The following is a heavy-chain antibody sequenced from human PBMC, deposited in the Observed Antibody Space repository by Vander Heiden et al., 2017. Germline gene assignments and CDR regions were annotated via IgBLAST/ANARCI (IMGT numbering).Heavy chain of an antibody. D-gene: IGHD4-17*01. CDR2: IFSNDEK. Sequence: QVTLKESGPVVLTPTETLTLTCSVSGFSLSNARMGVSWIRQPPGKALEWLAHIFSNDEKSYSTSWNIRLTISKDTSKSQVFLTMTNMDTLNTATYYCARTDPDGDYAWANFDYRGQGTLVTDYS. J-gene: IGHJ4*02. CDR1: GFSLSNARMG. V-gene: IGHV2-26*01. CDR3: ARTDPDGDYAWANFDY.